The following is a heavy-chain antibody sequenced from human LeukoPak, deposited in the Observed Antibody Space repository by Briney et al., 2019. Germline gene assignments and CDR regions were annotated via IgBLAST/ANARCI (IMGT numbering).Heavy chain of an antibody. CDR1: GGSISSYY. V-gene: IGHV4-59*01. J-gene: IGHJ4*02. D-gene: IGHD6-19*01. CDR2: IYYSGST. Sequence: SETLSLTCTVSGGSISSYYWSWIRQPPGKGLEWIGYIYYSGSTNYNPSLKSRVTISVDTSKNQFSLKLSSVTAADTAVYYCARLGYSSGWYYFDYWGQGTLVTVSS. CDR3: ARLGYSSGWYYFDY.